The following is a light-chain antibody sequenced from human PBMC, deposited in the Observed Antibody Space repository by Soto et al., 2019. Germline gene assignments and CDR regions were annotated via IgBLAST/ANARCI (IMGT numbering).Light chain of an antibody. J-gene: IGLJ2*01. CDR2: DVS. CDR1: SSDVGGYNY. CDR3: SSYTSSTTVV. V-gene: IGLV2-14*01. Sequence: ALTQPASVSGSPGQSITLSCTGTSSDVGGYNYVSWYQQHPGKAPKLMIYDVSDRPSGVSNRFSGSKSGNTASLTISGLQAEDEADYYCSSYTSSTTVVFGGGTKLTVL.